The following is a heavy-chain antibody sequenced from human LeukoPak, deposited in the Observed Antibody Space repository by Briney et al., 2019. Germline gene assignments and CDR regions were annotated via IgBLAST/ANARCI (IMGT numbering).Heavy chain of an antibody. Sequence: GASVKVSCKASGGTFSSYAISWVRQAPGQGLEWMGGIIPIFGTANHAQKFQGRVTITADESTSTAYMELSSLRSGDTAVYYCASERGGSCYDYWGQGTLVTVSS. CDR2: IIPIFGTA. CDR3: ASERGGSCYDY. J-gene: IGHJ4*02. D-gene: IGHD2-15*01. CDR1: GGTFSSYA. V-gene: IGHV1-69*13.